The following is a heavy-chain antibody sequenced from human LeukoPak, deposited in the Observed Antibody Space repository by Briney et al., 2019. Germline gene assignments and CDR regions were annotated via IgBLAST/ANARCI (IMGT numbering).Heavy chain of an antibody. CDR3: ARVPHCTSTSCYVGGYHMDV. Sequence: SETLSLTCTVSGGSISSYYWSWIRQPPGKGLEWIGYIYYSGSTNYNPSLKSRVTVSVDTSKNQFSLKLSSVTAADTAVYYCARVPHCTSTSCYVGGYHMDVWGKGTTVTVSS. D-gene: IGHD2-2*01. CDR1: GGSISSYY. CDR2: IYYSGST. V-gene: IGHV4-59*08. J-gene: IGHJ6*03.